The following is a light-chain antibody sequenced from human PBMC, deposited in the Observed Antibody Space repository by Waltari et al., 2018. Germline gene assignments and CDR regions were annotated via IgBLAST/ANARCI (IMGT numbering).Light chain of an antibody. CDR1: QSISIY. Sequence: DIQMTQSPSSLSASVGDRVTITCRASQSISIYLNWYQQKPGKAPKLLIYAASSFQTGVTSRFGGSGSGTDFSLTISNLQPDDFATYFCQQSHTTPYTFGPGTKLEIK. CDR2: AAS. J-gene: IGKJ2*01. CDR3: QQSHTTPYT. V-gene: IGKV1-39*01.